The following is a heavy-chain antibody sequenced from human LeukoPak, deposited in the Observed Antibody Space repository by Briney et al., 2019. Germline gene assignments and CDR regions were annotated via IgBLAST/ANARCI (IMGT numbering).Heavy chain of an antibody. V-gene: IGHV3-7*03. D-gene: IGHD3-9*01. CDR2: IKQDGSEK. Sequence: PGGSLRLSCAASGFTFSSYWMSWVRQAPGKGLEWVANIKQDGSEKYYVDSVKGRFTISRDNSKNTLYLQMNSLRAEDTAVYYCAKVHTLYYDILTGYPDYWGQGTLVTVSS. J-gene: IGHJ4*02. CDR3: AKVHTLYYDILTGYPDY. CDR1: GFTFSSYW.